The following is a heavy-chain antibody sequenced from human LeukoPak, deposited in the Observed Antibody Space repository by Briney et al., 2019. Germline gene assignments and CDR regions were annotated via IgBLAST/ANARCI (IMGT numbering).Heavy chain of an antibody. D-gene: IGHD4-17*01. Sequence: GGSLRLSCAASGFTFSSYGIHWVRQAPGKGLEWVAVISYDGSNKYYADSVKGRFTIPRDNSKNTLYLQMNSLRAEDTAVYYCAKDYVHGDLLRIYYYYDGMDVWGQGTTVTVSS. CDR3: AKDYVHGDLLRIYYYYDGMDV. V-gene: IGHV3-30*18. J-gene: IGHJ6*02. CDR1: GFTFSSYG. CDR2: ISYDGSNK.